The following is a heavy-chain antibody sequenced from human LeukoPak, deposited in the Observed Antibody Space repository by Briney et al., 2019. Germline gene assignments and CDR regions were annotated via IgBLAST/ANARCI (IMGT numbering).Heavy chain of an antibody. Sequence: GGSLRLSCAASGFTFSKYWLHWVRQPPGRGLVWLARINPDDKSTSYADSVKGRFTISRDNAKNSLYLQMNSLRAEDTAVYYCARDFGTSWNYVGLDYWGQGTLVTVSS. D-gene: IGHD1-7*01. CDR3: ARDFGTSWNYVGLDY. CDR2: INPDDKST. V-gene: IGHV3-74*01. J-gene: IGHJ4*02. CDR1: GFTFSKYW.